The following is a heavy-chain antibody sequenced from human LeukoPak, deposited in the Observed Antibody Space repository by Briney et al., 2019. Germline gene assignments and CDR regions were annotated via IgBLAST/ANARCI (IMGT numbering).Heavy chain of an antibody. CDR2: IKNDGSDK. J-gene: IGHJ4*02. Sequence: GGSLRLSCAASGFSFSAAWMTWVRQAPGKGLEWVATIKNDGSDKYYVDSVKGRFTLSRDNAKDSVYLQMNSLRVEDTAVYYCVNLGYSDGGQGTLVTVSS. V-gene: IGHV3-7*01. CDR1: GFSFSAAW. D-gene: IGHD5-12*01. CDR3: VNLGYSD.